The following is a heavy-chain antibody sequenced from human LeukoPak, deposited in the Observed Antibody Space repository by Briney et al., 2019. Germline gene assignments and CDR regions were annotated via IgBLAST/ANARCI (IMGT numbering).Heavy chain of an antibody. V-gene: IGHV1-2*02. Sequence: ASVKVSCKASGYTFTGYYMHWVRQAPGQGLEWMGWINPNSGGTNYAQKFQGRVTMTRDTSISTAYKELSRLRSDDTAVYYCARMTGGNRDSWFDPWGQGTLVTVSS. D-gene: IGHD2-8*02. J-gene: IGHJ5*02. CDR3: ARMTGGNRDSWFDP. CDR2: INPNSGGT. CDR1: GYTFTGYY.